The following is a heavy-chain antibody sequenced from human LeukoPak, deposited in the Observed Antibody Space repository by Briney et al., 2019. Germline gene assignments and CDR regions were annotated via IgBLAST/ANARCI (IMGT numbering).Heavy chain of an antibody. CDR1: GYSSTSYW. CDR3: ARHGTGLQHN. CDR2: IDPSDSYT. D-gene: IGHD4-11*01. V-gene: IGHV5-10-1*01. J-gene: IGHJ3*02. Sequence: GESLKISCKGSGYSSTSYWISWVRQMPGKGLEWMGRIDPSDSYTNYSPSFQGHVTISADKSISTAYLQWSSLKASDTAMYYCARHGTGLQHNWGQGTMVTVSS.